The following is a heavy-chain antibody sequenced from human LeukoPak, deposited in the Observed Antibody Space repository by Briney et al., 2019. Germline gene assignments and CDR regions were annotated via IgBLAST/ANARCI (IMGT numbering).Heavy chain of an antibody. Sequence: SQTLSLTCALPGGSFSGYDWNWLRQVPGKGLQWLGEINQRGRTNYNPSLKRRATVCIDTFKRQFFVHLNSVAAADTAMYFCARGLLGRKDLVQWGPGTLVTVSS. CDR2: INQRGRT. V-gene: IGHV4-34*01. J-gene: IGHJ1*01. CDR1: GGSFSGYD. D-gene: IGHD3-10*01. CDR3: ARGLLGRKDLVQ.